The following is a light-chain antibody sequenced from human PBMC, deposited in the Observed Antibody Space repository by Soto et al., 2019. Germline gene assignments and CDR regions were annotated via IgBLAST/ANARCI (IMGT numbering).Light chain of an antibody. CDR3: SSYAGSKKSV. Sequence: QSALTQPPSASGSPGQSVTISCTGTSSDVGGYNYVSWYQQHPGKAPKLMIYEVSKRPSGVPDRFSGSKSGNTASLTVSGLQPEDEADYYRSSYAGSKKSVFGTGTKVTVL. CDR2: EVS. J-gene: IGLJ1*01. CDR1: SSDVGGYNY. V-gene: IGLV2-8*01.